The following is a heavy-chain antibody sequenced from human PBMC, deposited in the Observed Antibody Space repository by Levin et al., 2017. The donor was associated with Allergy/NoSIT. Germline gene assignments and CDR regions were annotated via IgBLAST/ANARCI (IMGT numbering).Heavy chain of an antibody. J-gene: IGHJ4*02. CDR1: GFAFSSSW. CDR3: SRSLNY. V-gene: IGHV3-7*01. Sequence: GESLKISCAASGFAFSSSWMDWVRQAPGKGLEWVANINGEGGEQHYVDSVKGRFTVSRDNAKNSLYLQMNSLRAEDAAVYYCSRSLNYWGQGILVTVSS. CDR2: INGEGGEQ.